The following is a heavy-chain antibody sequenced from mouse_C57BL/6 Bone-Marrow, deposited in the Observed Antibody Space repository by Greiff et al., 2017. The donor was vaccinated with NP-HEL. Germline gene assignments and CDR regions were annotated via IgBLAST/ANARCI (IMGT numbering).Heavy chain of an antibody. V-gene: IGHV1-80*01. D-gene: IGHD2-10*02. CDR2: IYPGDGDT. CDR1: GYAFSSYW. J-gene: IGHJ1*03. Sequence: QVHVKQSGAELVKPGASVKISCKASGYAFSSYWMNWVKQRPGKGLEWIGQIYPGDGDTNYNGKFKGKATLTADKSSSTAYMQLSSLTSEDSAVYFCARSGYGFPDVWGTGTTVTVSS. CDR3: ARSGYGFPDV.